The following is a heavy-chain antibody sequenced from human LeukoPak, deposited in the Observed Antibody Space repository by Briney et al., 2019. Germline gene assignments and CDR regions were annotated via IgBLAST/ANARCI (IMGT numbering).Heavy chain of an antibody. CDR2: IKSKTDGGTT. Sequence: GGSLRLSCAASGFTFSNAWMSWVRQAPGKGLEWVGRIKSKTDGGTTDYAAPVKGRFTISRDDSKNTLYLQMNSLKTEDTAVYYCTTVEIVGATWADYWGQGTLVTVSS. J-gene: IGHJ4*02. CDR3: TTVEIVGATWADY. CDR1: GFTFSNAW. D-gene: IGHD1-26*01. V-gene: IGHV3-15*01.